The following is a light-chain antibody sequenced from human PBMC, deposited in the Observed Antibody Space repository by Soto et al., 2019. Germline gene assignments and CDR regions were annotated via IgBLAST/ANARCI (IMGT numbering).Light chain of an antibody. J-gene: IGLJ2*01. V-gene: IGLV2-8*01. CDR1: SSDVGGYNF. Sequence: QSALTQPPSASGSPGQSVTISCTGSSSDVGGYNFVSWYQQHPGKAPKLMIYEVTKRPSGVPDRFSGSKSGNTASLTVSGLQADDEADYYCSSYAGSSKGVFGGGTKVTVL. CDR2: EVT. CDR3: SSYAGSSKGV.